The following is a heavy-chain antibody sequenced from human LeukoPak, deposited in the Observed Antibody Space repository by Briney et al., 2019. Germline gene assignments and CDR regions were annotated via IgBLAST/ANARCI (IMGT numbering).Heavy chain of an antibody. J-gene: IGHJ3*02. CDR1: GGSISSSSYY. CDR2: IYYSGST. CDR3: ARTLADYAFDI. D-gene: IGHD6-19*01. V-gene: IGHV4-39*07. Sequence: PSETLSLTCTVSGGSISSSSYYWGWIRQPPGKGLEWIGSIYYSGSTYYNPSLKSRVTISVDTSKNQFSLKLSSVTAADTAVYYCARTLADYAFDIWGQGTMVIVSS.